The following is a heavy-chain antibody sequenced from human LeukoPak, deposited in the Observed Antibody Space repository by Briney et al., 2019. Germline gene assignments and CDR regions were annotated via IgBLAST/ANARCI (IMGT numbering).Heavy chain of an antibody. J-gene: IGHJ5*02. CDR3: AKAYYDFWSGYPHNWFDP. Sequence: PGGSLRLSCAASGFTFSSYGMHWVRQAPGKGLEWVAVISYDGSNKYYADSVKGRFTISRDNSKNTLYLQTNSLRAEDTAVYYCAKAYYDFWSGYPHNWFDPWGQGTLVTVSS. CDR2: ISYDGSNK. CDR1: GFTFSSYG. D-gene: IGHD3-3*01. V-gene: IGHV3-30*18.